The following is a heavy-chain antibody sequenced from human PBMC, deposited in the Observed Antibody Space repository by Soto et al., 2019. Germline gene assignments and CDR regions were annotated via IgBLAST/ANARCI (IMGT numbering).Heavy chain of an antibody. J-gene: IGHJ6*02. CDR3: ASLGIAVAGTVGNGMDV. CDR2: ISSSGSTI. D-gene: IGHD6-19*01. CDR1: GFTFSSYE. V-gene: IGHV3-48*03. Sequence: HPGGSLRLSCAASGFTFSSYEMNWVRQAPGKGLEWVSYISSSGSTIYYADSVKGRFTISRDNAKNSLYLQMNSLRAEDTAVYYCASLGIAVAGTVGNGMDVWGQGTTVTVSS.